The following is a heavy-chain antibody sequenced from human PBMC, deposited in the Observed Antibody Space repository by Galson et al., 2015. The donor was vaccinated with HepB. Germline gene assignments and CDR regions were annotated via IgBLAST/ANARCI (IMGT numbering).Heavy chain of an antibody. CDR2: ISSSGSTI. D-gene: IGHD6-6*01. J-gene: IGHJ6*02. V-gene: IGHV3-48*03. CDR3: ARDSGIAARRDYYYGMDV. CDR1: EFTFSSYA. Sequence: SLRLSYAFSEFTFSSYAMSWVRQAPAKGLEWVSYISSSGSTIYYADSVKGRFTISRDNAKNSLYLQMNSLRAEDTAVYYCARDSGIAARRDYYYGMDVWGQGTTVTVSS.